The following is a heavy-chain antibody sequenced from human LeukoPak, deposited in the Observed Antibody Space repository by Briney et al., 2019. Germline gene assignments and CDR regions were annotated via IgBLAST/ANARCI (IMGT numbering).Heavy chain of an antibody. Sequence: GGSLRLSCAASGFTVSSNYMSWVRQAPGKGLEWVSVIYSGGSTYYADSVKGRFTISRDNSKNTLYLQMNSLRAEDTAVYYCARGGYSSSWPTPNWFDPWGQGTLVTVSS. D-gene: IGHD6-13*01. CDR3: ARGGYSSSWPTPNWFDP. CDR2: IYSGGST. J-gene: IGHJ5*02. V-gene: IGHV3-53*01. CDR1: GFTVSSNY.